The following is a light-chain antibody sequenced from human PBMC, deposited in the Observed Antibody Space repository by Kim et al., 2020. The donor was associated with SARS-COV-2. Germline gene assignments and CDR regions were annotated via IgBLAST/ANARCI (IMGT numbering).Light chain of an antibody. Sequence: ALRQTVRITCQGDSLRSYYASWYQEKPGQAPVLVISGKNSRPSGIPDRFYGSSSGNTASLTITGAQAEDEADYYCNSRDSSGNHLVFGGGTQLTVL. CDR1: SLRSYY. CDR3: NSRDSSGNHLV. V-gene: IGLV3-19*01. CDR2: GKN. J-gene: IGLJ3*02.